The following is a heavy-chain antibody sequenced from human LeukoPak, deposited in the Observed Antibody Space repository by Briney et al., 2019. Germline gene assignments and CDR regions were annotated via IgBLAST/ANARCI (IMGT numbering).Heavy chain of an antibody. V-gene: IGHV4-39*01. D-gene: IGHD6-13*01. CDR2: INYSGST. CDR1: GGSISSSSYY. CDR3: ARHYIASGGGDAFDI. J-gene: IGHJ3*02. Sequence: SETLSLTCTVSGGSISSSSYYWGWIRQPPGKGLEWIGTINYSGSTYYNPSLKSRVTTSVDTSKNQFSLKLSSVTAADTAVYYCARHYIASGGGDAFDIWGQGTMVTVSS.